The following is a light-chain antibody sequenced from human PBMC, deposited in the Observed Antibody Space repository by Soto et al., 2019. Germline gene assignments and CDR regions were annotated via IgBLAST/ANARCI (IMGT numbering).Light chain of an antibody. CDR3: LQHNSYPLT. CDR2: AAS. CDR1: QSISSY. Sequence: DIQMTQSPSSLSASVGDRVTITCRASQSISSYLNWYQQKPEKAPKLLIYAASSLQSGVPSRFSGSGSGTEFTLTISSLQPEDFATYYCLQHNSYPLTFGGGTKV. J-gene: IGKJ4*01. V-gene: IGKV1-17*01.